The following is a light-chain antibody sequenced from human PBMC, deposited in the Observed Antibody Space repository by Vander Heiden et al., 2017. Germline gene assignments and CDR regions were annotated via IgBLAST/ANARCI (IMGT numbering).Light chain of an antibody. J-gene: IGLJ3*02. Sequence: QTVVTQEPSLPVSPGGTVTLTCGLSSGSVSTTYYPSWYQQTPGQAPRTLIYSTSTRSSGVPDRFSGSILGNKAALTITGAQADDESDYYCVLYVGSGTWVFGGGTKLTVL. V-gene: IGLV8-61*01. CDR2: STS. CDR3: VLYVGSGTWV. CDR1: SGSVSTTYY.